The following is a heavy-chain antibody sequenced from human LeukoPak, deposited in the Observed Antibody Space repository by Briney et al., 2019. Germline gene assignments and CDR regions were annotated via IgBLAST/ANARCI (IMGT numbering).Heavy chain of an antibody. CDR2: ISSSSSYI. D-gene: IGHD5-24*01. Sequence: KPGGSLRLSCAASGFTFSSYSMNWVRQAPGKGLEWVSSISSSSSYIHYADSVKGRFTISRDNAKNSLYLQMNSLRAEDTAVYYCARDRENSFDYWGQGTLVTVSS. CDR1: GFTFSSYS. J-gene: IGHJ4*02. CDR3: ARDRENSFDY. V-gene: IGHV3-21*01.